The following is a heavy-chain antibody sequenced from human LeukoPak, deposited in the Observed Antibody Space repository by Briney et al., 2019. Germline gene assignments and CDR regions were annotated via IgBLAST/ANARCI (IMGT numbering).Heavy chain of an antibody. D-gene: IGHD3-3*01. V-gene: IGHV4-59*12. Sequence: SETLSLTCTVSGGSISSYYWSWIRQPPGKGLEWIGYIYYSGSTNYNPSLKSRVTISVDTSKNQFSLKLSSVTAADTAVYYCARDFEESDFWSGPGGYWGQGTLVTVSS. CDR1: GGSISSYY. CDR2: IYYSGST. J-gene: IGHJ4*02. CDR3: ARDFEESDFWSGPGGY.